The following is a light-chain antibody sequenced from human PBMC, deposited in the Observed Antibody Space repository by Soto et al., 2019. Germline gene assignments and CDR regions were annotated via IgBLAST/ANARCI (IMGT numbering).Light chain of an antibody. CDR2: LEDSGNY. V-gene: IGLV4-60*03. J-gene: IGLJ3*02. CDR3: ETWDRNTRV. CDR1: SRHSSYI. Sequence: QSVLTHSSSASASLGSSVKLTCTLSSRHSSYIIAWHQQQPGKAPRYLMKLEDSGNYNKGSGVPDRFSGSSSGADRYLTISNLQSEDEADYYCETWDRNTRVFGGGTKVTVL.